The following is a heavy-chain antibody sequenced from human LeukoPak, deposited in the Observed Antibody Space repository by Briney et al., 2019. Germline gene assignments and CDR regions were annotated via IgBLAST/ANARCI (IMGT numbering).Heavy chain of an antibody. CDR2: ISGSGGST. CDR1: GFAFGSYA. D-gene: IGHD3-3*01. CDR3: AKSTIFGWKGSAFDI. Sequence: PGGSLRLSCAVSGFAFGSYAMSWVRQAPGKGLEWVSAISGSGGSTYYADSVKGRFTISRDNSKNTLYLQMNSLRAEDTAVYYCAKSTIFGWKGSAFDIWGQGTMVTVSS. V-gene: IGHV3-23*01. J-gene: IGHJ3*02.